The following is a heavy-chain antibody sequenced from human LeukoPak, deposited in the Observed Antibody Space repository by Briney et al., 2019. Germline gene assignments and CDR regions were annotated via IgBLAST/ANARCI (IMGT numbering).Heavy chain of an antibody. CDR1: GFSFNTYS. V-gene: IGHV3-21*01. D-gene: IGHD3-22*01. J-gene: IGHJ1*01. CDR3: ARKGYYASSGYLGFFQH. CDR2: ISSGSTYI. Sequence: PGGSLRLSCAASGFSFNTYSMNWVRQAPETGLEWVSYISSGSTYIYYADSVKGRFTISRHNGKNSLYMQMNSLRAEDTAVYYCARKGYYASSGYLGFFQHWGQGTLVTVSS.